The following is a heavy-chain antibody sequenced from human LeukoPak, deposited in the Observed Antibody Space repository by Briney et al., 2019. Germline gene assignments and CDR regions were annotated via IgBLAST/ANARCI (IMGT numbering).Heavy chain of an antibody. D-gene: IGHD4-11*01. Sequence: SETLSLTCTVSGGSISSGDYYWSWIRQPPGKGLEWIGSIYYSGSTYYNPSLKSRVTISVDTSKNQFSLKLSSVTAADTAVYYCARRLYSNYFDYWGQGTLVTVSS. CDR1: GGSISSGDYY. V-gene: IGHV4-39*01. J-gene: IGHJ4*02. CDR3: ARRLYSNYFDY. CDR2: IYYSGST.